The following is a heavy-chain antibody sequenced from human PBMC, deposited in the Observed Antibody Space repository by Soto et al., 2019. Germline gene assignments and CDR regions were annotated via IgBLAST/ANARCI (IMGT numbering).Heavy chain of an antibody. Sequence: PGGSLRLSCADSGFTFSSYWMSWVRQASGQGLEWVANVKYDGSQTYYVGSVKGRFTISRDNAKNSLYLQMNSLRAEDTAVYYCTRDFQGPLDYGMDVWGQGTTVTVSS. J-gene: IGHJ6*02. V-gene: IGHV3-7*01. CDR3: TRDFQGPLDYGMDV. CDR2: VKYDGSQT. CDR1: GFTFSSYW. D-gene: IGHD1-1*01.